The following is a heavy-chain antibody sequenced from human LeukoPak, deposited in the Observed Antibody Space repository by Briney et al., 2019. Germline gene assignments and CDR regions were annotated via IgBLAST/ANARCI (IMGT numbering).Heavy chain of an antibody. CDR2: IKQDGSEK. J-gene: IGHJ4*02. Sequence: GGSLRLSCAASGFTFSSYWMSWVRQAPGKGLEWVANIKQDGSEKYYVDSVKGRFTISRDNAKNSLYLQMNSLRAEDTAVYYCARHLRAVAGGRYFDYWGQGTQVTVSS. V-gene: IGHV3-7*02. D-gene: IGHD6-19*01. CDR3: ARHLRAVAGGRYFDY. CDR1: GFTFSSYW.